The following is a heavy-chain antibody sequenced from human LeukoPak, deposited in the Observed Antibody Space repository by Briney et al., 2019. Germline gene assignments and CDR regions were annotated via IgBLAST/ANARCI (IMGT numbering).Heavy chain of an antibody. CDR2: MNPNSGNT. CDR1: GYTFTSYD. J-gene: IGHJ3*02. CDR3: ASHYGDLRHIDI. D-gene: IGHD4-17*01. V-gene: IGHV1-8*03. Sequence: ASVKVSCKASGYTFTSYDINWVRQATGQGLEWMGWMNPNSGNTGYAQKFQGRVTITRNTSISTAYMELSSLRSEDTAVYYCASHYGDLRHIDIWGQGTMVTVSS.